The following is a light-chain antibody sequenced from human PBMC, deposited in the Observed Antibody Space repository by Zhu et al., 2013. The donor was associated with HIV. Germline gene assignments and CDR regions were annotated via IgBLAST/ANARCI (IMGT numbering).Light chain of an antibody. CDR1: QSVSGY. CDR3: QQYNNWPPLT. J-gene: IGKJ4*01. Sequence: EIVLTQSPATLSLSPGERATLSCRASQSVSGYLAWYQQKPGQAPRLLIYGASTRATNISARFSGTGSGTEFTLTISSLQSEDFAVYYCQQYNNWPPLTFGGGTKVEIK. V-gene: IGKV3-15*01. CDR2: GAS.